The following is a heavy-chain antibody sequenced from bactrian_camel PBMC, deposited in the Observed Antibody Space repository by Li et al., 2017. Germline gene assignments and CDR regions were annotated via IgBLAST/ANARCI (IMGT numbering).Heavy chain of an antibody. CDR1: EFTFSTYY. Sequence: HVQLVESGGGSAQAGGSLTLSCAVSEFTFSTYYMTWVRQAPGKGLEWVSSINADGSITVYADSVRGRFTISRDNAKTTLYLQMNSLKSEDTALYYCATDLNWQNYWGQGTQVTVS. J-gene: IGHJ4*01. V-gene: IGHV3-2*01. CDR2: INADGSIT. CDR3: ATDLNWQNY. D-gene: IGHD7*01.